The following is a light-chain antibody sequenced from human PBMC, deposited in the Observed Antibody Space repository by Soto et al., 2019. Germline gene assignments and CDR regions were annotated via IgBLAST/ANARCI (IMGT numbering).Light chain of an antibody. CDR1: SSNIGAGYD. J-gene: IGLJ2*01. CDR2: GNS. V-gene: IGLV1-40*01. Sequence: QAVVTQPPSVSGAPGQRVSISCTGSSSNIGAGYDVHWYQQLPGKAPKLLIFGNSNRPSGVPDRFSGSKSGTSVSLAITGLQAEDEADYYCQSYDSSLSVVFGGGTKLTVL. CDR3: QSYDSSLSVV.